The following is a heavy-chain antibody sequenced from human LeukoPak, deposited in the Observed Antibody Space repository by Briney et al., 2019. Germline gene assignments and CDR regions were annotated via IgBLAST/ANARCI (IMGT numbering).Heavy chain of an antibody. J-gene: IGHJ6*02. CDR2: IYSGGST. V-gene: IGHV3-53*01. CDR1: GFTVSSNY. Sequence: GGSLRLSCAASGFTVSSNYMSWVRKAPGKGLEWVSVIYSGGSTYYADSVKGRFTISRDNSKNTLYLQMNSLRAEDTAVYYCARPSSTRDYYGMDVWGQGTMVTVSS. CDR3: ARPSSTRDYYGMDV.